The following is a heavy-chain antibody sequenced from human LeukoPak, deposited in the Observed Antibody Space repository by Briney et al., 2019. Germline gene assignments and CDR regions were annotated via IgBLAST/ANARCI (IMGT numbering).Heavy chain of an antibody. CDR3: ARDSSGWENWFDP. Sequence: LSGGSLRLSCAASGFTVSSNYMSWVRQAPGKGLEWVSVIYSGGSTYYADSVKGRFTISRDNSKNTLYLQMNSLRAEDTAVYYCARDSSGWENWFDPWGQGTLVTVSS. CDR1: GFTVSSNY. CDR2: IYSGGST. J-gene: IGHJ5*02. V-gene: IGHV3-53*01. D-gene: IGHD6-19*01.